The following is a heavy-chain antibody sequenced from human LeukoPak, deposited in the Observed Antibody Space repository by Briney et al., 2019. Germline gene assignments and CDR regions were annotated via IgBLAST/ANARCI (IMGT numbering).Heavy chain of an antibody. CDR3: AREFRQTYNSGWSLDY. CDR1: GFTVSNNY. Sequence: GSLRLSCSVSGFTVSNNYMSWVRQAPGKGLEWVSVIYGGRNNTHYADSVKGRFTISRDNSKNTVYLQMNSLTAEDTAAYYCAREFRQTYNSGWSLDYWGQATLVTVSS. CDR2: IYGGRNNT. D-gene: IGHD6-19*01. J-gene: IGHJ4*02. V-gene: IGHV3-53*01.